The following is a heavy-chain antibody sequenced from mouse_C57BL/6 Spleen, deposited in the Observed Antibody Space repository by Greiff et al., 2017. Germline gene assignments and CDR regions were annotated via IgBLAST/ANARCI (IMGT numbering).Heavy chain of an antibody. D-gene: IGHD1-1*01. CDR2: ISYDGSN. Sequence: EVQLVESGPGLVKPSQSLSLTCSVTGYSITSGYYWNWIRQFPGNKLEWMGYISYDGSNNYNPSLKNRISITRDTSKNQFFLKLNSVTTEDTATYYCARGAYYGTRAMDYWGQGTSVTVSS. CDR1: GYSITSGYY. J-gene: IGHJ4*01. CDR3: ARGAYYGTRAMDY. V-gene: IGHV3-6*01.